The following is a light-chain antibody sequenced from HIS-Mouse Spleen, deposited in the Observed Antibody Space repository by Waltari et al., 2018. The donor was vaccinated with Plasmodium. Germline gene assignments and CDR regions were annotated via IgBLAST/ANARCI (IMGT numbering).Light chain of an antibody. CDR1: SLRSYY. V-gene: IGLV3-19*01. CDR2: VKN. CDR3: NSRDSSGNQWV. Sequence: SSELTQDPAVSVALGQTVRITCQGDSLRSYYASWYQQKPGQAPVLVIYVKNNRPSGIPNRFSGSSSGNTASLTSTGAQAEDEADYYCNSRDSSGNQWVFGGGTKLTVL. J-gene: IGLJ3*02.